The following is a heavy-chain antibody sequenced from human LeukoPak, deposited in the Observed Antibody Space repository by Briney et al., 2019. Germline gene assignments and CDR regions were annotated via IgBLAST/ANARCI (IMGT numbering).Heavy chain of an antibody. V-gene: IGHV3-21*01. J-gene: IGHJ4*02. CDR1: GFTFSNYN. Sequence: TGGSLRLSCAASGFTFSNYNMKWVRQAPGKGLEWVSSITSISSYIYYADSVKGRFSISRGNAKNSLYLQMNSLRAEDTAVYYCARELDYGDYDYWGQGTLVTVSS. D-gene: IGHD4-17*01. CDR3: ARELDYGDYDY. CDR2: ITSISSYI.